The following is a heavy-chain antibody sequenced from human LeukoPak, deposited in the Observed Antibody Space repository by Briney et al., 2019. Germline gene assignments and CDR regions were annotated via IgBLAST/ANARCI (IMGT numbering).Heavy chain of an antibody. Sequence: PGRSLRLSCAVSGFTVSSNHMSWVRQAPGKGLEWVSFIHINGSTYYADSVKGRFTISRDNSKNTLYLQMNSLRAEDTAVYYCATGTRLFDYWGQGTLVTVSS. D-gene: IGHD3-10*01. CDR3: ATGTRLFDY. CDR2: IHINGST. CDR1: GFTVSSNH. J-gene: IGHJ4*02. V-gene: IGHV3-53*01.